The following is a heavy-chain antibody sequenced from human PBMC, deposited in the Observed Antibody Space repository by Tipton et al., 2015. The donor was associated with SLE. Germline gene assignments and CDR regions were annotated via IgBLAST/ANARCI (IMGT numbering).Heavy chain of an antibody. V-gene: IGHV4-38-2*02. Sequence: TLSLTCTVSGYSISSGYYWGWIRQPPGKGLEWIGSIDHSGSTYYNPSLKSRVTISVDTSKKQFSLKLRSVTAADTAVYYCASANLGMYYFDYWGQGTLVTVSS. CDR1: GYSISSGYY. J-gene: IGHJ4*02. D-gene: IGHD3-16*01. CDR2: IDHSGST. CDR3: ASANLGMYYFDY.